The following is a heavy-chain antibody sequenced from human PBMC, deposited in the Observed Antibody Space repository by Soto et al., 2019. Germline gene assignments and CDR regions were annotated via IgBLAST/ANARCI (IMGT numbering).Heavy chain of an antibody. J-gene: IGHJ5*02. V-gene: IGHV1-18*04. CDR2: ISAYNGNT. D-gene: IGHD3-10*01. Sequence: SVKVSCKASGYTFTSYGISWVRQAPGQGLEWMGWISAYNGNTNYAQKLQGRVTMTTDTSTSTAYMELRSLRSDDTAVYYCARTLLPAYGSGSAWFDPWGQGTLVTVSS. CDR1: GYTFTSYG. CDR3: ARTLLPAYGSGSAWFDP.